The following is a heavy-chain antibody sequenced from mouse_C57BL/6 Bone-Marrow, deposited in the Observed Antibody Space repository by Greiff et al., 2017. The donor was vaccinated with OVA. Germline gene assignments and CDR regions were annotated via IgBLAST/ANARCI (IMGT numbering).Heavy chain of an antibody. CDR2: IYPGDGDT. D-gene: IGHD1-1*01. CDR1: GYAFSSSW. Sequence: VKLQESGPELVKPGASVKISCKASGYAFSSSWMNWVKQRPGKGLEWIGRIYPGDGDTNYNGKFKGKATLTADKSSSTAYMQLSSLTSEDSAVYFWARRTTPLYYFDYWGQGTTLTVSS. CDR3: ARRTTPLYYFDY. J-gene: IGHJ2*01. V-gene: IGHV1-82*01.